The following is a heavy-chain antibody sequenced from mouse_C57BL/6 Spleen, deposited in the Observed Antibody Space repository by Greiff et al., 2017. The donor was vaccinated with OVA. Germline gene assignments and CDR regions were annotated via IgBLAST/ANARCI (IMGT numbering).Heavy chain of an antibody. Sequence: EVKLQESGPGLVKPSQSLSLTCSVPGYSITSGYYWNWIRQFPGNKLEWMGYISYDGSNNYNPSLKNRISITRDTSKNQFFLKLNSVTTEDTATYYCASSSGYFDYWGQGTTLTVSS. D-gene: IGHD3-2*02. CDR3: ASSSGYFDY. V-gene: IGHV3-6*01. CDR2: ISYDGSN. CDR1: GYSITSGYY. J-gene: IGHJ2*01.